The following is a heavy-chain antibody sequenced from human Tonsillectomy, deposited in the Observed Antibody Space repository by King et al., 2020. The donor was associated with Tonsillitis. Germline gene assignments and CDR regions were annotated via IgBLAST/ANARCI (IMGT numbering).Heavy chain of an antibody. CDR2: IYYSGST. D-gene: IGHD3-22*01. V-gene: IGHV4-30-4*01. J-gene: IGHJ3*02. CDR3: ASVTYYYDSSGHGAFDI. Sequence: QLQESGPGLVKHSQTLSLTCTVSGGSISSGDYYWSWIRQPPGKGLEWIGYIYYSGSTYYNPSLKNRVTISVDTSKNQFSLKLSSVTAADTAVYYCASVTYYYDSSGHGAFDIWGQGTMVTVSA. CDR1: GGSISSGDYY.